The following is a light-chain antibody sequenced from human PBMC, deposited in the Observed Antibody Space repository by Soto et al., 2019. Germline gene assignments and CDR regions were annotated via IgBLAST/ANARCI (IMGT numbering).Light chain of an antibody. V-gene: IGKV4-1*01. CDR2: WAS. CDR3: QQFYTAPYT. CDR1: QSVLNRSNNKNY. Sequence: DTVMTQSPDSLAVSLGERATINCKSSQSVLNRSNNKNYLTWYQQKPGQPPKLLIYWASTRESGVPDRFSGSGSGTDFTLTISSLQAEDVAVYYCQQFYTAPYTFGQGTKLEIK. J-gene: IGKJ2*01.